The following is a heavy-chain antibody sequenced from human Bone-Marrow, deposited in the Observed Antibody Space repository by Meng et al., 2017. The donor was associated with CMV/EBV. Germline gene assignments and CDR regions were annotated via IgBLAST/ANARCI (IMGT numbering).Heavy chain of an antibody. CDR2: INHSGST. CDR1: GGSFSGYY. J-gene: IGHJ6*02. D-gene: IGHD3-3*01. CDR3: ARGRYDFWSGYPLYYYYYGMDV. V-gene: IGHV4-34*01. Sequence: ESLKISCAVYGGSFSGYYWSWIRQPPGKGLEWIGEINHSGSTNYNPSLKSRVTISVDTSKNQFSLKLSSVTAADTAVYYCARGRYDFWSGYPLYYYYYGMDVWGQGTTVTVSS.